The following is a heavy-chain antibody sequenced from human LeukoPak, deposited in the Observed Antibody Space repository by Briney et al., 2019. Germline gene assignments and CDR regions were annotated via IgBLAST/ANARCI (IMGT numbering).Heavy chain of an antibody. D-gene: IGHD3-10*01. Sequence: GGSLRLSCAASGFTSSDYYMSWIRQAPGKGLEWVSYISSSGSTIYYADSVKGRFTISRDNAKNSLYLQMNSLRAEDTAVYYCARDARYGSGSYRFYYFDYWGQGTLVTVSS. CDR3: ARDARYGSGSYRFYYFDY. CDR2: ISSSGSTI. J-gene: IGHJ4*02. V-gene: IGHV3-11*01. CDR1: GFTSSDYY.